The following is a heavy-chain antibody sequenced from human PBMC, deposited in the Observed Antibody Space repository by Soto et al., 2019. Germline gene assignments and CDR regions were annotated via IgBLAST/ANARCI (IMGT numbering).Heavy chain of an antibody. CDR2: ARNKAHSYTT. CDR1: GFTFSDHH. CDR3: ATLMGTRFDL. D-gene: IGHD2-8*01. V-gene: IGHV3-72*01. J-gene: IGHJ4*02. Sequence: VGSLRLSCAASGFTFSDHHMDWVRQAPGKGLEWVGRARNKAHSYTTAYAASVKGRFTISRDDSKNSLSLQMNSLKTEDTAVYFCATLMGTRFDLWGQGTLLTVSS.